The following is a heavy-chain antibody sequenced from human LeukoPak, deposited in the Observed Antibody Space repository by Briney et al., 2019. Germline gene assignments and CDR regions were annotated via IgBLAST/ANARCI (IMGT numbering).Heavy chain of an antibody. V-gene: IGHV3-7*01. CDR3: ARLGYSSSWYSYYYYYYTDV. D-gene: IGHD6-13*01. Sequence: GGSLRLSCAASGFTFSSYWMSWVRQAPGKGLEWVANIKQDGGEKYYVDSVKGRFTISRDNAKNSLYLQMNSLRAEDTAVYYCARLGYSSSWYSYYYYYYTDVWGKGTTVTVSS. J-gene: IGHJ6*03. CDR1: GFTFSSYW. CDR2: IKQDGGEK.